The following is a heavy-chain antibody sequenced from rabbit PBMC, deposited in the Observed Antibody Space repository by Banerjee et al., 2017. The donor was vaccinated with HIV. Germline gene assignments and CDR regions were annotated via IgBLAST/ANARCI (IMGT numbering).Heavy chain of an antibody. J-gene: IGHJ4*01. CDR1: GFSFSSGYD. V-gene: IGHV1S40*01. CDR3: ARNNRL. CDR2: IYTGYSGNT. Sequence: QSLEESGGGLVQPEGSLTLTCKASGFSFSSGYDMCWVRQAPGKGLEWIGCIYTGYSGNTHYASWAKGRFTSSKTSSTTLTLQMTSLIAADTATYFCARNNRLWGPGTLVTVS.